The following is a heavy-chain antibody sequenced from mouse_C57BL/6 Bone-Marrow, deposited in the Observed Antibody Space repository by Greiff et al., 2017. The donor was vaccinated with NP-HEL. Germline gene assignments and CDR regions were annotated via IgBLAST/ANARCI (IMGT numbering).Heavy chain of an antibody. J-gene: IGHJ4*01. CDR3: GRGGCSRDYAMDY. Sequence: VQLQQSGAELASPGASVTLSCKASGYTFTDYFMNWVKQRPGQGLEWIGRIYPVSGETNYIQKFMGKATFSVDRSSRTVYMMLNSLTSEDPAVYDSGRGGCSRDYAMDYWGQGTSVTVSS. V-gene: IGHV1-11*01. CDR1: GYTFTDYF. CDR2: IYPVSGET.